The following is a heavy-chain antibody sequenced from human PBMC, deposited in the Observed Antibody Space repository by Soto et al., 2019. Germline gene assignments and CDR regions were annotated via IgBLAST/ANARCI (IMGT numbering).Heavy chain of an antibody. D-gene: IGHD3-9*01. CDR3: ARGGNYDILTGPPLYGMDV. Sequence: GGSLRLSCSASGFIFSSYWMNWVRQAPGKGLEWVSYISSSSSTIYYADSVKGRFTISRDNAKNSLYLQMNSLRDEDTAVYYCARGGNYDILTGPPLYGMDVWGQGTTVTVSS. CDR1: GFIFSSYW. J-gene: IGHJ6*02. V-gene: IGHV3-48*02. CDR2: ISSSSSTI.